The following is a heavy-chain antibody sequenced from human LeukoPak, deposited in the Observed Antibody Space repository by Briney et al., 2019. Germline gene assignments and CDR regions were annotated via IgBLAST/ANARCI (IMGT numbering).Heavy chain of an antibody. V-gene: IGHV4-31*03. CDR3: ARGSLTYYDSSGYYYRAFDI. Sequence: SETLSLTCTVSGGFISSCGYYWSWIRQHPGKGLEWIGYIYYSGSTYYNPSLKSRVTISVDTSKNQFSLKLSSVTGADTAVYYCARGSLTYYDSSGYYYRAFDIWGQGTMVTVSS. CDR1: GGFISSCGYY. J-gene: IGHJ3*02. CDR2: IYYSGST. D-gene: IGHD3-22*01.